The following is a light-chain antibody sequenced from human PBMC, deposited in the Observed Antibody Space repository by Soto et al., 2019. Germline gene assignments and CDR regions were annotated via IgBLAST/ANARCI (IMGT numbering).Light chain of an antibody. V-gene: IGKV3-11*01. CDR2: DAT. CDR1: QSVGSF. Sequence: EIVLSQSPATLSLSPGERATLSCRASQSVGSFLGWYQQKPGQAPRLLIYDATNRATGIPGRFSGRWAGTDFTLTHSNRGAEDFAVLYWQQRSNWPLTFGGGTKVEIK. CDR3: QQRSNWPLT. J-gene: IGKJ4*01.